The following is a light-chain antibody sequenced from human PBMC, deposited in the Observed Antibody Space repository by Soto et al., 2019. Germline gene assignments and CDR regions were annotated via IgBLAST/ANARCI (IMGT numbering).Light chain of an antibody. CDR1: QSVGTN. CDR3: QQYNLWSPIT. Sequence: EIVMTQSPGTLSALPGQSATLPCRASQSVGTNLAWYQQKPGQAPRLLIYGDSTRATGIPVRFSCSGSGTESTLTIISLQSHDLGVYYCQQYNLWSPITFGQGTRLE. V-gene: IGKV3-15*01. CDR2: GDS. J-gene: IGKJ5*01.